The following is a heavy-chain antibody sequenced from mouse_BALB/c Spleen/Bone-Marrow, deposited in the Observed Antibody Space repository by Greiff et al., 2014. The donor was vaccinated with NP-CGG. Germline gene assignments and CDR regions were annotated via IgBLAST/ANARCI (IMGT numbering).Heavy chain of an antibody. V-gene: IGHV1-54*01. CDR3: ARAITDAMDY. CDR2: INSGSGGT. Sequence: VQLQQSGAELVRPGTSVKVSCKGSGYAFTNYLIEWVKQRPGQGLEWIGVINSGSGGTKYNEKFKGKATLTADKSSSTAYMQLSSLTSDDSAVYFCARAITDAMDYWGQGTSVTVSS. CDR1: GYAFTNYL. D-gene: IGHD2-4*01. J-gene: IGHJ4*01.